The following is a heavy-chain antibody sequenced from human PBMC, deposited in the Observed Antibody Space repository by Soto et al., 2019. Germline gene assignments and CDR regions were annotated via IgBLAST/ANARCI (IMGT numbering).Heavy chain of an antibody. Sequence: ASVKVSCKASGYTFTSYGMSWVRQAPGQGLEWMGWISAYNGNTNYAQKLQGRVTMTTDTSTSTAYMELRSLRSDDTAVYYCARDVAGIAAAGYPPDNAFDYWGQGTLVTVSS. CDR3: ARDVAGIAAAGYPPDNAFDY. J-gene: IGHJ4*02. CDR2: ISAYNGNT. CDR1: GYTFTSYG. V-gene: IGHV1-18*01. D-gene: IGHD6-13*01.